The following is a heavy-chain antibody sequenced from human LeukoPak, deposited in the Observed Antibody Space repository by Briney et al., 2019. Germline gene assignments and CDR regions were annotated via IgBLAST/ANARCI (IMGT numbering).Heavy chain of an antibody. J-gene: IGHJ3*02. CDR2: IYYSGNT. CDR3: AKSNGYGLIGI. V-gene: IGHV4-39*07. Sequence: SETLSLTCTVSGDSISTSNSYWGWIRQPPGKGLEWIGSIYYSGNTYYNASLKSRVTISVDTSKNQFSLKLNSVTAADTAVYYCAKSNGYGLIGIWGQGTMVTVSS. CDR1: GDSISTSNSY. D-gene: IGHD3-22*01.